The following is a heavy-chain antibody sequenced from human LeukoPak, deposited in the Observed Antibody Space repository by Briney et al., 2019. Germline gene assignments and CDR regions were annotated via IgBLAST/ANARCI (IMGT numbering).Heavy chain of an antibody. CDR2: ISSSGSTI. V-gene: IGHV3-48*04. CDR1: GFTFSSYA. CDR3: ARDQGSWYYYYYYMDV. D-gene: IGHD6-13*01. Sequence: GGSLRLSCAASGFTFSSYAMHWIRQAPGKGLEWVSYISSSGSTIYYADSVKGRFTISRDNAKNSLYLQMNSLRAEDTAVYYCARDQGSWYYYYYYMDVWGKGTTVTISS. J-gene: IGHJ6*03.